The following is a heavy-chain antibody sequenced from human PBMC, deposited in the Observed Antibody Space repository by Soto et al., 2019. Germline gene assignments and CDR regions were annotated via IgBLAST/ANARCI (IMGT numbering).Heavy chain of an antibody. CDR1: GYTFTGYY. CDR2: INPNSGGT. D-gene: IGHD2-2*01. J-gene: IGHJ6*02. V-gene: IGHV1-2*02. CDR3: ASDARGRQLPLYYYYYGMDV. Sequence: ASVKVSCKASGYTFTGYYMHWVRQAPGQGLEWMGWINPNSGGTNYAQKFQGRVTMTRDTSISTAYMELSRLRSDDTAVYYCASDARGRQLPLYYYYYGMDVWGQGTTVTVPS.